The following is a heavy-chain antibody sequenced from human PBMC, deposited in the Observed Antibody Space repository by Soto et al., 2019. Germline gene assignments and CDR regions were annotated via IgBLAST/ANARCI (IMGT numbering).Heavy chain of an antibody. V-gene: IGHV4-31*03. CDR3: ARSVFP. CDR1: GGSISSGGYY. Sequence: QVQLQESGPGLVKPSQTLSLTCTVSGGSISSGGYYWTWIRQHPGKGLEWIGYIYYSGSTYYNPGRRRRVTMSVDTSKNEFSLKLGAVTAADAAVYCCARSVFPWGQGTLVTVSS. J-gene: IGHJ5*02. CDR2: IYYSGST.